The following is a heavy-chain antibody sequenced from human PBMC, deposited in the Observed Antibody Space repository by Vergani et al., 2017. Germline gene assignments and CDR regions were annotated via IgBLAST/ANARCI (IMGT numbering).Heavy chain of an antibody. D-gene: IGHD1-26*01. CDR1: GFTVSSNY. J-gene: IGHJ6*03. Sequence: EVQLVESGGGLIQPGGSLRLSCAASGFTVSSNYMSWVRQAPGKGLEWVSFIYSGGSTYYADSVKCRFTISRDNSKKTRYLQMNSLRAADTAVYYCARDKVGSYRSYYYYXMDVWGKGTTVTVSS. V-gene: IGHV3-53*01. CDR3: ARDKVGSYRSYYYYXMDV. CDR2: IYSGGST.